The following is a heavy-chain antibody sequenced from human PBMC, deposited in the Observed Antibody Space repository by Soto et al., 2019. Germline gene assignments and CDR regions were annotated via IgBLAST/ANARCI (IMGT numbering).Heavy chain of an antibody. Sequence: GESLKISCKGSGYSFTSYWISWVRQMPGKGLEWMGRIDPSDSYTNYSPSFQGHVTISADKSISTAYLQWSSLKASDTAMYYCAIQGGGYSRSTSCPYENAFDIGGEETMVTVSS. D-gene: IGHD2-2*01. CDR3: AIQGGGYSRSTSCPYENAFDI. CDR1: GYSFTSYW. CDR2: IDPSDSYT. J-gene: IGHJ3*02. V-gene: IGHV5-10-1*01.